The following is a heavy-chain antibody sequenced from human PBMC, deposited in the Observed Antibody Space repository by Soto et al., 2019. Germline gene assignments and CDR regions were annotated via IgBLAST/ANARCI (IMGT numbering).Heavy chain of an antibody. V-gene: IGHV3-23*01. J-gene: IGHJ4*02. CDR3: AKRYAGHY. D-gene: IGHD2-8*01. CDR2: IGPSGGST. CDR1: GFTFSTYA. Sequence: HPGGSLRLSCAASGFTFSTYAMSWVRQAPGKGLEWVSAIGPSGGSTYYADSVKGRFTISRDNSKNTLYLQMNSLRAEDTAVYYCAKRYAGHYWGPGTLVTVSS.